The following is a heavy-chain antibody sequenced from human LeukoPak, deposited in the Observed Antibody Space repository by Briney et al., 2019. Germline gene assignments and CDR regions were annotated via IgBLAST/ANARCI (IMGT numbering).Heavy chain of an antibody. CDR1: GFTFSDYY. J-gene: IGHJ4*02. D-gene: IGHD4-17*01. CDR2: IKEDGSEK. CDR3: ARDSGLTTVTTYWDH. V-gene: IGHV3-7*05. Sequence: GGSLRLSCAASGFTFSDYYMTWIRQAPGKGLEWVANIKEDGSEKYYVDSVKGRFSISRDNDKNSLFLQLNSLRAEDTAVYYCARDSGLTTVTTYWDHWGQGALVTVSS.